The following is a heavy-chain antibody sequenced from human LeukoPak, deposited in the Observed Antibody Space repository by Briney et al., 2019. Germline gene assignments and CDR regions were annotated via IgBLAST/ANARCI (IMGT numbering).Heavy chain of an antibody. J-gene: IGHJ4*02. D-gene: IGHD1-26*01. Sequence: PSETLSLTGTVSGGSISSGDYYWSWIRQPPGKGLEWIGYISYSRSTHYNPSLKSRVTISVDTSKNQFSLKLSSVTAADTAVFYCARAGGSYYGPVDYWGQGTLVTVSS. V-gene: IGHV4-30-4*01. CDR1: GGSISSGDYY. CDR3: ARAGGSYYGPVDY. CDR2: ISYSRST.